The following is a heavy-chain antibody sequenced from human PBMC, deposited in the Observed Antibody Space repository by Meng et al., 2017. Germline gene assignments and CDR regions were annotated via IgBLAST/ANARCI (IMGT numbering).Heavy chain of an antibody. V-gene: IGHV3-53*01. D-gene: IGHD1-26*01. CDR1: GFTVSSNY. CDR2: IYSCGST. J-gene: IGHJ4*02. CDR3: ARGGSYYSY. Sequence: EFQLVEAGGGVLQPGVSLRLSCAASGFTVSSNYMSWVRQAPGKGLEWVSVIYSCGSTYYADSVKGRFTISRDNSKNTLYLQMNSLRAEDTAVYYCARGGSYYSYWGQGTLVTVSS.